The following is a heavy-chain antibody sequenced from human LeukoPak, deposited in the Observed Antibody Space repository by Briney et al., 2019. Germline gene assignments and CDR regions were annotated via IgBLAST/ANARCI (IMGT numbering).Heavy chain of an antibody. CDR1: GFTFDNYG. Sequence: GGSLRLSCAASGFTFDNYGMHWVRQAPGKGLEWVSFVRYDESDKSYADSVKGRFTISRDNSKNTLYLQMNSLRVEDTAIYYCAKTHGPYCSGGTCLARYYYMDVWGKGTTVTVSS. D-gene: IGHD2-15*01. CDR3: AKTHGPYCSGGTCLARYYYMDV. V-gene: IGHV3-30*02. J-gene: IGHJ6*03. CDR2: VRYDESDK.